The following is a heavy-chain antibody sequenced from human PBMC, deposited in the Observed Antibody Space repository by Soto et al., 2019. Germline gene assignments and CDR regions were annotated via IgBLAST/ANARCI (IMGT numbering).Heavy chain of an antibody. D-gene: IGHD6-19*01. CDR2: IYYSGST. CDR1: SGSISSGGYY. CDR3: ARSSGWHFDS. J-gene: IGHJ4*02. V-gene: IGHV4-31*03. Sequence: QVQLQESGPGLVKPSQTLSLTCTVSSGSISSGGYYWSWIRQHPGKGLEWIGYIYYSGSTYYNPSLKSRFTMSFDTSKNQLSLKLSSVTAADPAVYYCARSSGWHFDSRGQGSLATVSS.